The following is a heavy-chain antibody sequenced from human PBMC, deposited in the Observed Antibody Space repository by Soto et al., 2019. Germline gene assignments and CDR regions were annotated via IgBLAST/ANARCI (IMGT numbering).Heavy chain of an antibody. Sequence: SETLSLTCSVYCGSFSSFFWSWMRQPPGKGLEWIGEINQSGSTNYNPSLESRVTISLDTSKKEFSLKLSSVTAADTAVYYCARERRVVGGYSSSWYDYFDSWGQGTLVTVS. J-gene: IGHJ4*02. CDR1: CGSFSSFF. CDR2: INQSGST. V-gene: IGHV4-34*01. D-gene: IGHD6-13*01. CDR3: ARERRVVGGYSSSWYDYFDS.